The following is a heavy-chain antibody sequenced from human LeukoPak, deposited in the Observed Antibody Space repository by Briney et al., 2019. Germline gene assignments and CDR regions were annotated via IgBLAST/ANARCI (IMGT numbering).Heavy chain of an antibody. CDR2: TYHRSKWSG. CDR3: ARTRALVTATTFDY. D-gene: IGHD2-15*01. V-gene: IGHV6-1*01. Sequence: SQTLPLTCAISGDSVSSNSAAWNWIRQSPSRGLEWLGRTYHRSKWSGDYALSVKSRITINADTSKNQFSLQLNSVTPEDTAVYFCARTRALVTATTFDYWGQGTLVTVSS. CDR1: GDSVSSNSAA. J-gene: IGHJ4*02.